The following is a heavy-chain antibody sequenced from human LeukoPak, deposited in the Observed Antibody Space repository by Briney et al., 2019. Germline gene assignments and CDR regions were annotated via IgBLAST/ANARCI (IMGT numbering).Heavy chain of an antibody. CDR1: GLTFSSSW. CDR3: ARDLAYSRLDY. D-gene: IGHD5-18*01. CDR2: INPDGNKK. J-gene: IGHJ4*02. V-gene: IGHV3-7*01. Sequence: PAGSLSLSCAVSGLTFSSSWMDWVRQAPGKGLEWGASINPDGNKKYSADSVKGRFTISRDNAENSLYLQMNSLRVEDTAFYYCARDLAYSRLDYWGRGMLVTVSS.